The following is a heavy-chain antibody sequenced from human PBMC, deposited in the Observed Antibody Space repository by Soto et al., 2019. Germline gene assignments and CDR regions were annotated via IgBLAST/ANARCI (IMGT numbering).Heavy chain of an antibody. Sequence: VKASCKDWGFNLRYYGICWLRQAPGQGLEWMGWISGNSGDTKYAQKLQGRVTLTTDTSTSTAYMELRSLRSDDTAVYYCAREDYDTNIWG. D-gene: IGHD3-22*01. V-gene: IGHV1-18*01. CDR2: ISGNSGDT. CDR1: GFNLRYYG. CDR3: AREDYDTNI. J-gene: IGHJ3*02.